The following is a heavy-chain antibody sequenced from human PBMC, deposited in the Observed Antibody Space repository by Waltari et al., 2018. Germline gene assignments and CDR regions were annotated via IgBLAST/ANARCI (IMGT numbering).Heavy chain of an antibody. V-gene: IGHV1-18*01. Sequence: QVQLVQSGGEVEKPGASVKVSCKASGYAFMSFGFNWVRQAPGQGLEWMGWISAYSGKTEVAQKVQDRVTLTTDTSTSTAYMELTSLRSDDTALYYCARDVLHSAPSFSDSWGQGTLVTVSS. D-gene: IGHD2-15*01. CDR1: GYAFMSFG. CDR2: ISAYSGKT. CDR3: ARDVLHSAPSFSDS. J-gene: IGHJ1*01.